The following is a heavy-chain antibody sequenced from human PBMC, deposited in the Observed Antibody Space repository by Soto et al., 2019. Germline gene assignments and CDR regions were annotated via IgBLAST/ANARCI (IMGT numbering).Heavy chain of an antibody. D-gene: IGHD6-19*01. CDR2: FNAGNGNT. Sequence: ASVKVSCKASGYTFSNYALHWVRQAPGQRLEWMGWFNAGNGNTRYSQKFQGRVTITRDTSASTVYMELSSLRSEDTAVYYCARLAAKGSYWGQGALVTVSS. J-gene: IGHJ4*02. CDR1: GYTFSNYA. CDR3: ARLAAKGSY. V-gene: IGHV1-3*01.